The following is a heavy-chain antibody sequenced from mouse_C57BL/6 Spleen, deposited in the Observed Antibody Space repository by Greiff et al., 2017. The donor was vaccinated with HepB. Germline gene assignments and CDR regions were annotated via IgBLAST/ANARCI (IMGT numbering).Heavy chain of an antibody. CDR3: ARMRNYVHYAMDY. CDR2: INPNNGGT. Sequence: VQLQQSGPELVKPGASVKMSCKASGYTFTDYNMHWVKQSHGKSLEWIGYINPNNGGTSYNQKFKGKATLTVNKSSSTAYMELRSLTSEDSAVYYCARMRNYVHYAMDYWGQGTSVTVSS. D-gene: IGHD1-1*01. J-gene: IGHJ4*01. CDR1: GYTFTDYN. V-gene: IGHV1-22*01.